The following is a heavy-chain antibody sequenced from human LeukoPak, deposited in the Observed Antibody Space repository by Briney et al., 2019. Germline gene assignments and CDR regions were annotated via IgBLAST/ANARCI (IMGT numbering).Heavy chain of an antibody. Sequence: GGSLRLSCAASGFTFNNYMINWVRQAPGKGLEWPSYISSGSGAIYYADSVQGRFTISRDNAQKSLYLQMNSLRVEDTAVYYCVREVAYWGQGALVTVSS. CDR1: GFTFNNYM. CDR2: ISSGSGAI. V-gene: IGHV3-48*01. J-gene: IGHJ4*02. CDR3: VREVAY. D-gene: IGHD5-12*01.